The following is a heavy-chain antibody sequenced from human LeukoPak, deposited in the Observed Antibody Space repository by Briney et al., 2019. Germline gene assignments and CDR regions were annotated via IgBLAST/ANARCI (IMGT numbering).Heavy chain of an antibody. CDR1: GYTFSSYY. D-gene: IGHD4-17*01. J-gene: IGHJ4*02. V-gene: IGHV1-46*03. CDR2: FNPSGGST. Sequence: VASVKVSCKASGYTFSSYYMHWVRQAPGQGLERMGIFNPSGGSTSYAQKFQGRVTMTRDMSTSTVYMELSRLRSADTAVYYCARLTVTTGGYFDYWGQGTLVTVYS. CDR3: ARLTVTTGGYFDY.